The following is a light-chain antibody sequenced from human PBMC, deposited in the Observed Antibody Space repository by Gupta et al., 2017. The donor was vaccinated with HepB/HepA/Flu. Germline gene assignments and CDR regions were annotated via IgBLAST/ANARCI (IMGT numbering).Light chain of an antibody. CDR3: QHLIGYPCN. J-gene: IGKJ2*02. CDR2: SAS. Sequence: DIQLTQSPSFLSASVGDTVTITCRASEGISNYLAWYQQKPGKPPKLLIYSASTLQRGVPSRFSGIGSGTEFTLTITSLQPGDFATYFCQHLIGYPCNFGQGTKLEIK. CDR1: EGISNY. V-gene: IGKV1-9*01.